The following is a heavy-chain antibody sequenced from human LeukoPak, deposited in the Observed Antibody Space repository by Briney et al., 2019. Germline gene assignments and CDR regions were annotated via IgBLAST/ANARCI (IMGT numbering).Heavy chain of an antibody. CDR3: ARDPHYHDSWDDY. D-gene: IGHD3-22*01. V-gene: IGHV3-21*01. J-gene: IGHJ4*02. Sequence: GGSLRLSCAASGFTFSSYSMNWVRQAPGKGLEWVSSISSSSSYIYYADSVKGRFTISRDNAKNSLYLQMNSLRAEDTAVYYCARDPHYHDSWDDYWGQGTLVTVSS. CDR1: GFTFSSYS. CDR2: ISSSSSYI.